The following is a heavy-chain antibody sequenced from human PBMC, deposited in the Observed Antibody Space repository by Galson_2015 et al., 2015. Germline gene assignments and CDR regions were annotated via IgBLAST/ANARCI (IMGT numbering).Heavy chain of an antibody. Sequence: SVKVSCKAPGYTLGSYGISWVRQAPGQGLEWMGWISAYNGDTMYAQNFQGRLTMTTDTSTNTAHMELRSLTSDDTAVYYCARDAYSSSWDWGQGSLVIVSS. CDR2: ISAYNGDT. J-gene: IGHJ4*02. D-gene: IGHD6-13*01. CDR1: GYTLGSYG. CDR3: ARDAYSSSWD. V-gene: IGHV1-18*01.